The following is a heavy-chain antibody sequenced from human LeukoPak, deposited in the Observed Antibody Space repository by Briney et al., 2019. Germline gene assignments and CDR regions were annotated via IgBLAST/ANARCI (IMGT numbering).Heavy chain of an antibody. CDR1: GFTFSDYF. J-gene: IGHJ4*02. V-gene: IGHV3-64*01. CDR2: ISSSGGST. CDR3: ARAPRSFGSGLYYFDF. D-gene: IGHD3-10*01. Sequence: GGSLRLSCAASGFTFSDYFMHWVRQAPGKGLEYVSAISSSGGSTYYANSVKGRFTMSRDNSKNTLYLPMGSLRTEDLAVYYCARAPRSFGSGLYYFDFWGQGTLVTVSS.